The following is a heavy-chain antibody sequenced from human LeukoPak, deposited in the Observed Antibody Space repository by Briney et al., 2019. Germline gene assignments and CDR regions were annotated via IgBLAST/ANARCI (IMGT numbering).Heavy chain of an antibody. CDR1: VYTFTGYY. J-gene: IGHJ4*02. Sequence: ASVKVSCKASVYTFTGYYMHWVRQAPGQGLEWMGWINPNSGGTNYAQKFQGRVTMTRDTSISTAYMELSRLRSDDTAVYYCAILIVVVPAARDYWGQGTLVTVSS. CDR3: AILIVVVPAARDY. CDR2: INPNSGGT. D-gene: IGHD2-2*01. V-gene: IGHV1-2*02.